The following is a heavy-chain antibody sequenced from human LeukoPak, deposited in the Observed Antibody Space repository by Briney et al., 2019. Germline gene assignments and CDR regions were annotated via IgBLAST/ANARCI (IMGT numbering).Heavy chain of an antibody. CDR2: ISSSSSYI. V-gene: IGHV3-21*01. D-gene: IGHD5-12*01. CDR3: ARVASGYNEFDY. Sequence: GGSLRLSCAASGFTFSSYAMSWVRQAPGKGLEWVSSISSSSSYIYYADSVKGRFTISRDNAKNSLYLQMNSLRAEDTAVYYCARVASGYNEFDYWGQGTLVTVSS. CDR1: GFTFSSYA. J-gene: IGHJ4*02.